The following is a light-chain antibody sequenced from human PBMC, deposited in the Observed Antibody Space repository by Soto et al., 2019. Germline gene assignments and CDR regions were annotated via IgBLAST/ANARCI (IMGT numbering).Light chain of an antibody. CDR3: NSYSSSSTLVV. Sequence: QSVLTQPASVSGSPGQSITISCTGTSADVGGYNFVSWYQHHPGKAPKLMIYDVSHRPSGVSDRFSGSKSGNTASLTISGLQPEDEADYYCNSYSSSSTLVVFGGGTKLTVL. J-gene: IGLJ2*01. CDR1: SADVGGYNF. V-gene: IGLV2-14*03. CDR2: DVS.